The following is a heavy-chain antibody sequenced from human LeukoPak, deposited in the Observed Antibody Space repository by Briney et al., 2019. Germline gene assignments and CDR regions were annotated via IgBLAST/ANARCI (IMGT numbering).Heavy chain of an antibody. Sequence: PGGSLRLSCAASGFTFSSYAMSWVRQAPGKGLEWVSVISGSGGSTYYADSVKGRFTISRDNPKNTLYLQMNSLRAEDTAVYYCAKDPTLPGTAEYFQHWGQGTLVTVSS. CDR1: GFTFSSYA. J-gene: IGHJ1*01. D-gene: IGHD1-1*01. V-gene: IGHV3-23*01. CDR2: ISGSGGST. CDR3: AKDPTLPGTAEYFQH.